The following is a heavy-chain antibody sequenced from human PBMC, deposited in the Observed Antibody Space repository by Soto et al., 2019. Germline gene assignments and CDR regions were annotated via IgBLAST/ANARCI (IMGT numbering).Heavy chain of an antibody. CDR1: GFTFGGSA. CDR2: IRRKAESYAT. Sequence: PGGSLRLSCAASGFTFGGSAMHWVRRASGKGLEWVGRIRRKAESYATAYAVSVKYRLTISRDDSKNTAYLQSNSLKTEDTAVYYCTIVTAAHSWGQGTLVTVSS. V-gene: IGHV3-73*01. J-gene: IGHJ5*02. D-gene: IGHD2-21*02. CDR3: TIVTAAHS.